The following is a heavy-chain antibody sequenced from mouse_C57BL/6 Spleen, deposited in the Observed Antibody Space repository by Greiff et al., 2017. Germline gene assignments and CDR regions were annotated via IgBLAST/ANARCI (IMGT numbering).Heavy chain of an antibody. D-gene: IGHD2-4*01. CDR3: ARWGYDYEWYFDV. Sequence: VQLQQPGAELVKPGASVKMSCKASGYTFTSYWITWVKQRPGQGLEWIGDIYPGSGSTNYNEKFKSKATLTVDTSSSTAYMQLSSLTSEDSAVYYCARWGYDYEWYFDVWGTGTTVTVSS. CDR1: GYTFTSYW. J-gene: IGHJ1*03. CDR2: IYPGSGST. V-gene: IGHV1-55*01.